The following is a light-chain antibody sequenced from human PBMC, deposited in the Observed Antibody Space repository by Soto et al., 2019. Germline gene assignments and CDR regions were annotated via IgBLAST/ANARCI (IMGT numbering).Light chain of an antibody. V-gene: IGLV2-11*01. CDR1: SSXXGGYNY. CDR2: DVS. Sequence: QSALTQPRSVSGSPGQSVTISCTXXSSXXGGYNYVSWYQQHPGKAPKLMIYDVSKRPSGVPDRFSGSKSGNTASLTISGLQAEDEADYYCCSYAGSYTFVVFGGGTKLTVL. J-gene: IGLJ2*01. CDR3: CSYAGSYTFVV.